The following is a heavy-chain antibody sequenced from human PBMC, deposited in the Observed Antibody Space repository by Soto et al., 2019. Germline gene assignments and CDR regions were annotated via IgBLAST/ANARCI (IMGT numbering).Heavy chain of an antibody. Sequence: QVQLVQSGAEVKKPGSSVKVSCKASGGTFSSYAISWVRQAPGQGLEWMGGIIPIFGTANYAQKFQGRVTITADESTSTAYLELSSLRSVDTAVYCCGKGDTMVGGVIIPFYYSGMDFWGQGTTVTVSS. D-gene: IGHD3-10*01. CDR3: GKGDTMVGGVIIPFYYSGMDF. J-gene: IGHJ6*02. V-gene: IGHV1-69*01. CDR1: GGTFSSYA. CDR2: IIPIFGTA.